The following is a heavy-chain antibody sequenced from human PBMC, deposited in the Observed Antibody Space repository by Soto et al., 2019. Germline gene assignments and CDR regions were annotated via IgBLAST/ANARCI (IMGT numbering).Heavy chain of an antibody. D-gene: IGHD2-15*01. V-gene: IGHV3-23*01. CDR1: GFTFSSYA. CDR3: AKCPRYCSGGSCYSGAFDI. Sequence: GGSLRLSCAASGFTFSSYAMSWVRQAPGKGLEWVSAISGSGGSTYYADSVKGRFTISRDNSKNTLYLQMNSLRAEDTAVYYCAKCPRYCSGGSCYSGAFDIWGQGTMVTVSS. J-gene: IGHJ3*02. CDR2: ISGSGGST.